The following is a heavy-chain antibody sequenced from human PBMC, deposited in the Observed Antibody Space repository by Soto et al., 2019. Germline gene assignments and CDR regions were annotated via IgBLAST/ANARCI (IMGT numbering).Heavy chain of an antibody. CDR1: GGTFSSYA. J-gene: IGHJ6*04. D-gene: IGHD3-9*01. CDR3: AAPVYDIWSGDDPTDLYSGMDG. V-gene: IGHV1-69*01. CDR2: IIPIFGTA. Sequence: GASVQVSCKASGGTFSSYAISWVRQAPGQGLEWMGGIIPIFGTANYAQKFQGRVTITADESTSTAYMELSSLRSEDTAVYYCAAPVYDIWSGDDPTDLYSGMDGWGKGSTVTVYS.